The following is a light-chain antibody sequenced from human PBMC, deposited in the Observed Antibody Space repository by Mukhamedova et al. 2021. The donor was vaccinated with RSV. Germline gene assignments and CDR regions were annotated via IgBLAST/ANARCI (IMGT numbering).Light chain of an antibody. Sequence: MGTITCRASQDVSAWLAWYQQKPGQAPKLLIHGASSLLSGVPSRFSGSGSGTYFTLTISSLQPEDYATYYCQQAKTFPFTFGPGTK. CDR2: GAS. V-gene: IGKV1-12*01. CDR3: QQAKTFPFT. CDR1: QDVSAW. J-gene: IGKJ3*01.